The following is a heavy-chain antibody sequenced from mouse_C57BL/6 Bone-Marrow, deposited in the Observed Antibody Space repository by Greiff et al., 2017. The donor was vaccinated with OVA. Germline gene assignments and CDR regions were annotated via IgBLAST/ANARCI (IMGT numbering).Heavy chain of an antibody. CDR2: IYPGNSDT. V-gene: IGHV1-5*01. D-gene: IGHD1-1*01. Sequence: EVQLQQSGTVLARPGASVKMSCKTSGYTFTSYWMHWVKQRPGQGLEWIGAIYPGNSDTSYNQKFKGKAKLTAVTSASTAYMELSSLTNEDSAVYYCTKNYYGSSYRDYAMDYWGQGTSVTVSS. CDR3: TKNYYGSSYRDYAMDY. CDR1: GYTFTSYW. J-gene: IGHJ4*01.